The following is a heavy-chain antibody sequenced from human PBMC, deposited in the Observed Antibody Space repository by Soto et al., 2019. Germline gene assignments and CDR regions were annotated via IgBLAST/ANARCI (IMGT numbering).Heavy chain of an antibody. J-gene: IGHJ6*03. CDR1: GYTFTSYG. Sequence: ASVKVSCKASGYTFTSYGISWVRQAPGQGLEWMGWISAYNGNTNYAQKLQGRVTMTTDTSTSTAYMELRSLRSDDTAVYYCAIWFPPYCGGDCQSYYYYYMDVWGKGTTVTVSS. D-gene: IGHD2-21*01. CDR2: ISAYNGNT. CDR3: AIWFPPYCGGDCQSYYYYYMDV. V-gene: IGHV1-18*01.